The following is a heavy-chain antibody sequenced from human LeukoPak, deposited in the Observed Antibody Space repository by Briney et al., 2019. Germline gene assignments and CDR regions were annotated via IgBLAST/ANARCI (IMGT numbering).Heavy chain of an antibody. D-gene: IGHD3-22*01. CDR1: GGSFSGYY. J-gene: IGHJ4*02. Sequence: SETLSLTCAVYGGSFSGYYWSWIRQPPGKGLEWIGEINHSGSTNYNPSLKSRITMSVDTSKNQFSLKLSSVTAADTAVYYCARGSRITMIVVVIRPFDYWGQGTLVTVSS. V-gene: IGHV4-34*01. CDR3: ARGSRITMIVVVIRPFDY. CDR2: INHSGST.